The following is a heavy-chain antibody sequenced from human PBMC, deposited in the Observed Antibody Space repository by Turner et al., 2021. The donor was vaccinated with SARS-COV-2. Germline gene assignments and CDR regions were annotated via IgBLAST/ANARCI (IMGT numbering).Heavy chain of an antibody. J-gene: IGHJ6*02. CDR2: IYSGGST. CDR3: ARDLYYYGMDV. Sequence: EVQLVESGGGLIQPGGSLSLSCAASGLTVSSNYMSWVRQAPWKGLEWVSVIYSGGSTYYADSVKGRFTISRDNSKNTLYLQMNSLRAEDTAVYYCARDLYYYGMDVWGQGTTVTVSS. CDR1: GLTVSSNY. V-gene: IGHV3-53*01.